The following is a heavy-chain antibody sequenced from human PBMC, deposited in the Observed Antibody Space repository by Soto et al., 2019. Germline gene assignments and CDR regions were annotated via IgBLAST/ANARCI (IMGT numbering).Heavy chain of an antibody. D-gene: IGHD2-2*01. CDR2: IIPTFGTA. V-gene: IGHV1-69*06. CDR3: ARDQFKGYCSSTSCLTPGYYYGMDV. CDR1: GGTFSSYA. J-gene: IGHJ6*02. Sequence: VASVKVSCKASGGTFSSYAISWVRQAPGQGLEWMGGIIPTFGTANYAQKFQGRVTITADKSTSTAYMELSSLRSEDTAVYYCARDQFKGYCSSTSCLTPGYYYGMDVWGQGTTVTVSS.